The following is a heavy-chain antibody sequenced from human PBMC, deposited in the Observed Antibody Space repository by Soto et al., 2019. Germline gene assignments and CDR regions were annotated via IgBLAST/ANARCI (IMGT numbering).Heavy chain of an antibody. CDR1: GFSLSASTVG. V-gene: IGHV2-5*01. CDR2: IWRSDDK. J-gene: IGHJ4*02. D-gene: IGHD3-16*01. CDR3: AHWGGTGFGY. Sequence: QITLKESGPTLVEATQTLRLTCTFSGFSLSASTVGVGCTRQHPGKALEWLALIWRSDDKRYNPSLKSRVTITKDTSKTQVVLIMTNMDPVDTATYYCAHWGGTGFGYWGQGSLVSVSS.